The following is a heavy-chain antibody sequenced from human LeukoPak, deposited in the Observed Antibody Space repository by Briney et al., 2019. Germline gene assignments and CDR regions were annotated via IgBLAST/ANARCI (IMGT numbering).Heavy chain of an antibody. CDR3: ARDVSGYSGYVHSFDY. D-gene: IGHD5-12*01. Sequence: SVKVSCKASGGTFSSYAISWVRQAPGQGLEWMGRIIPILGIANYAQKFQGRVTITADKSTSTAYMELSSLRSEDTAVYYCARDVSGYSGYVHSFDYWAREPWSPSPQ. J-gene: IGHJ4*02. V-gene: IGHV1-69*04. CDR2: IIPILGIA. CDR1: GGTFSSYA.